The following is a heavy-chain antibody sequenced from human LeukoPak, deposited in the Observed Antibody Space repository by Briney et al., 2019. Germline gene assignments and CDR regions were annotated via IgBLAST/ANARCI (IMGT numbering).Heavy chain of an antibody. D-gene: IGHD3-10*01. CDR1: GGSIRGYY. J-gene: IGHJ4*02. CDR2: IYYSGST. Sequence: SETLSLTCTVSGGSIRGYYWSWIRQPPGKGLEWIGYIYYSGSTNYNPSLKSRVTISLDTSKNQFSLKLSSVTAADTAVYYCASGYIWFGEFDYWGQGTLVTVSS. V-gene: IGHV4-59*01. CDR3: ASGYIWFGEFDY.